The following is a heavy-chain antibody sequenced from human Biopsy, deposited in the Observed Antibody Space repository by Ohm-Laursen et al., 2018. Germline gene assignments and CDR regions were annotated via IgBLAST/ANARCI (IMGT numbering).Heavy chain of an antibody. J-gene: IGHJ5*02. CDR2: IFNSANT. D-gene: IGHD3-22*01. V-gene: IGHV4-31*01. Sequence: TLSLTCAVSGGSISSGDSYWSWIRQRPGKGLEWIGYIFNSANTYYNPSLKNLITISGDTSKNQSSLKLNSVTAADTAVYYCARGDYFDSNGYFWFDPWGQGTLVTVSS. CDR1: GGSISSGDSY. CDR3: ARGDYFDSNGYFWFDP.